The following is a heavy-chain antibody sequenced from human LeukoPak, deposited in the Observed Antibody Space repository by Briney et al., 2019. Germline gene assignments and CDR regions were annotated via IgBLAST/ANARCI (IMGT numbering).Heavy chain of an antibody. Sequence: SETLSLTCTVSGGSISSSSYYWGWIRQPPGKGLEWIGSIYYSGSTYYNPSLKSRVTISVDTSKNQLSLKLSSVTAADTAVYYCASARTSCRSWFTFDYWGQGILVTVSS. CDR1: GGSISSSSYY. CDR3: ASARTSCRSWFTFDY. D-gene: IGHD6-13*01. V-gene: IGHV4-39*01. J-gene: IGHJ4*02. CDR2: IYYSGST.